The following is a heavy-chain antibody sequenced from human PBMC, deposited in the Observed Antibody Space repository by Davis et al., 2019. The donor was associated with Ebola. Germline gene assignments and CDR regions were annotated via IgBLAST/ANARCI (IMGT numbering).Heavy chain of an antibody. D-gene: IGHD5-24*01. Sequence: MPSETLSLTCNVSGGSISSYYWSWIRQPPGKGLEWIGYIYYSGSTNYNPSLKSRVTISVDTSKNQFSLKLSSVTAADTAVYYCARGEEMATIYYYYGMDVWGQGTTVTVSS. CDR2: IYYSGST. J-gene: IGHJ6*02. CDR3: ARGEEMATIYYYYGMDV. CDR1: GGSISSYY. V-gene: IGHV4-59*01.